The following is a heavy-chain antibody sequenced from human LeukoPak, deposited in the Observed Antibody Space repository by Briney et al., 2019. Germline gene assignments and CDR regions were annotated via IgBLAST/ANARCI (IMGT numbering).Heavy chain of an antibody. D-gene: IGHD6-19*01. V-gene: IGHV1-2*02. CDR1: GYTFTGYY. J-gene: IGHJ3*02. CDR2: INPNSGGT. CDR3: ASLPPVYSSGWSRPFDI. Sequence: GASVKVSCKASGYTFTGYYMHWVRQAPGQGLGWMGWINPNSGGTNYAQKFQGRVTMTRDTSISTAYMELSRLRSDDTAVYYCASLPPVYSSGWSRPFDIWGQGTMVTVSS.